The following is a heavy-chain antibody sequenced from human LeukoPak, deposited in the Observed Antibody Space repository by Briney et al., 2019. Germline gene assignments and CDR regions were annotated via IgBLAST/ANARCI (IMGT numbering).Heavy chain of an antibody. D-gene: IGHD4-23*01. CDR3: ARAEGYGGELDS. V-gene: IGHV3-7*01. CDR1: GFIFSSYW. Sequence: GGSLRLSCVASGFIFSSYWMSWVRQAPGKGLEWVANIKQDGSEKYYVDSVKGRFTISRDNAKNSLFLQMNSLRDEDTAVYYCARAEGYGGELDSWGQGTLVTVSS. J-gene: IGHJ4*02. CDR2: IKQDGSEK.